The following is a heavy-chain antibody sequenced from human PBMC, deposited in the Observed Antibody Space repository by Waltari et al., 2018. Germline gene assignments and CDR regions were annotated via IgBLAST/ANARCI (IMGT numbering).Heavy chain of an antibody. D-gene: IGHD3-10*01. CDR2: IKQDGSDI. CDR1: GFTFSDYW. Sequence: EVQLVESGGGLVQPGGSLRLSCLVSGFTFSDYWMSWVRQAPGKGLEWVANIKQDGSDIYYADSVKCRFTISRDNAKNSLYLQMNSLRAEDTAVYYCARDVGNVGGNYWGQGTLVTVSS. V-gene: IGHV3-7*01. J-gene: IGHJ4*02. CDR3: ARDVGNVGGNY.